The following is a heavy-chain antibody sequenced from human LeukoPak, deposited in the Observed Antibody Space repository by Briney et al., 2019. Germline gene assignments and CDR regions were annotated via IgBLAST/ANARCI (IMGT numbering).Heavy chain of an antibody. CDR1: GFTFSSYA. D-gene: IGHD2-2*01. Sequence: GGSLRLSCAASGFTFSSYAMSWVRQAPGKGLEWVSAISGSGGSTYYADSVKGRFTISRDNSKNTLYLQMNSLRAEDKAVYYCAKDHAPPGAFDIWGQGTMVTVSS. CDR3: AKDHAPPGAFDI. J-gene: IGHJ3*02. CDR2: ISGSGGST. V-gene: IGHV3-23*01.